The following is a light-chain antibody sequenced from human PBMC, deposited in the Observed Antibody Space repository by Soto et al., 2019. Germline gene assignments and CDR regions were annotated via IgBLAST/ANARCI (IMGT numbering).Light chain of an antibody. CDR2: GTS. Sequence: PGESATLSCRASQSVSTNSFAWYQQKAGQAPRLLVYGTSSRATGIPARFSGIGSGTDFTLTISRLEPEDFAVYYCQQYGSSPYTFGQGTKLEI. V-gene: IGKV3-20*01. J-gene: IGKJ2*01. CDR3: QQYGSSPYT. CDR1: QSVSTNS.